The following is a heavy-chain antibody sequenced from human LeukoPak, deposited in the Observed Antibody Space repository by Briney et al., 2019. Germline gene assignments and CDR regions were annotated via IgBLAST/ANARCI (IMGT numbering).Heavy chain of an antibody. J-gene: IGHJ4*02. CDR2: ISSSGSTI. D-gene: IGHD3-22*01. Sequence: TGGSLRLSCAASGFTFSSYEMNWVRQAPGKGLEWVSYISSSGSTIYHADSVKGRFTISRDNAKNSLYLQMNSLRAEDTAVYYCARGLHFRLGDSSDYYPYWGQGTLVTGSS. V-gene: IGHV3-48*03. CDR1: GFTFSSYE. CDR3: ARGLHFRLGDSSDYYPY.